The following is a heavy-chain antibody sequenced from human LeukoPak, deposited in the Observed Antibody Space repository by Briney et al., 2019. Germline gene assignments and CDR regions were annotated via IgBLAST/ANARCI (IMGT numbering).Heavy chain of an antibody. CDR2: IKSKTDGGTT. D-gene: IGHD6-13*01. CDR3: STGRQQLVFDY. J-gene: IGHJ4*02. CDR1: GFTFSNAW. V-gene: IGHV3-15*01. Sequence: GSLRLSCAASGFTFSNAWMSWVRQAPGKGLEWVGRIKSKTDGGTTDYAAPVKGRFTISRDDSKSTLYLQMNSLKTEDTAVYYCSTGRQQLVFDYWGQGTLVTVSS.